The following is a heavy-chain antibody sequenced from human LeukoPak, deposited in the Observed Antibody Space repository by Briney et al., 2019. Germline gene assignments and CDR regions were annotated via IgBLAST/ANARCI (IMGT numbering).Heavy chain of an antibody. V-gene: IGHV3-21*04. J-gene: IGHJ4*02. CDR1: GFTFSSYS. CDR3: AKDIGGRSSGWSQGYFDY. D-gene: IGHD6-19*01. CDR2: ISGSSYYV. Sequence: PGGSLRLSCAASGFTFSSYSMNWVRQAPGKGLEWVSSISGSSYYVYYADSVKGRFTISRDNSKNSLYLQMNSLRPEDTALYYCAKDIGGRSSGWSQGYFDYWGQGTLVTVSS.